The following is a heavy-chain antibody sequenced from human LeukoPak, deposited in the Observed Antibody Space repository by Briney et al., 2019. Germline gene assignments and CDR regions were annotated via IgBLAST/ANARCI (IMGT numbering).Heavy chain of an antibody. D-gene: IGHD3-3*01. CDR3: AKSVAIYFYYGLDV. V-gene: IGHV3-23*01. CDR2: ISGSGGST. CDR1: GFTFSSYA. J-gene: IGHJ6*02. Sequence: PGGSLRLSCVASGFTFSSYAMSWVRQTPGKGLEWVSAISGSGGSTYYADSVKGRFTISRDNFKNTLFLQVNSLRAEDTAPYYCAKSVAIYFYYGLDVWGQGTTVTVSS.